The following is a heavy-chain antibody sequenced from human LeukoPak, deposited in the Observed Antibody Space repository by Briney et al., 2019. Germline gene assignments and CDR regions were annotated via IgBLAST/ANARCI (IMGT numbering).Heavy chain of an antibody. CDR1: GGSISSYY. D-gene: IGHD5-18*01. Sequence: SETLSLTCTVSGGSISSYYWSWIRQPPGKGLEWIGYIYYSGSTNYNPSLKSRVTISVDTSKNQLSLKLSSVTAADTAVYYCASDDTAPLTLGYWGQGTLVTVSS. CDR3: ASDDTAPLTLGY. CDR2: IYYSGST. V-gene: IGHV4-59*01. J-gene: IGHJ4*02.